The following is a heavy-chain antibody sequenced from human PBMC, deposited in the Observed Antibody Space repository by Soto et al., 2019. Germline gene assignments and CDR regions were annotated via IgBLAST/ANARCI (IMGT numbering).Heavy chain of an antibody. Sequence: PSETLSLTCTVSGGSIGSGGYYWSWIRQHPGKGLEWIGYIYYSGSTYYNPSLKSRVTISVDTSKNQFSLKLSSVTAADTAVYYCARSVVVVVAANIDAFDIWGQGTMVTVSS. CDR2: IYYSGST. J-gene: IGHJ3*02. V-gene: IGHV4-31*03. CDR1: GGSIGSGGYY. D-gene: IGHD2-15*01. CDR3: ARSVVVVVAANIDAFDI.